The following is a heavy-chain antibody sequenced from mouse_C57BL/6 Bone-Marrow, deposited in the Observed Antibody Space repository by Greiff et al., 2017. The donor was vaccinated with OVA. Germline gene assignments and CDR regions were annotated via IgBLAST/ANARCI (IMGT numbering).Heavy chain of an antibody. CDR2: IDPENGDT. Sequence: VQLQQSGAELVRPGASVKLSCTASGFNIKDDYMHWVKQRPEQGLEWIGWIDPENGDTEYASKFQGKATITADTSSTTAYLQLSSLTSEDTAVYYCTYSNYHYWGQGTTLTVSS. D-gene: IGHD2-5*01. CDR3: TYSNYHY. CDR1: GFNIKDDY. V-gene: IGHV14-4*01. J-gene: IGHJ2*01.